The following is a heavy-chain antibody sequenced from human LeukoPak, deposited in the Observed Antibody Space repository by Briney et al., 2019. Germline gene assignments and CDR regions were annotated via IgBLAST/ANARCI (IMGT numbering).Heavy chain of an antibody. CDR1: GGPISTSYF. D-gene: IGHD2-15*01. J-gene: IGHJ3*02. CDR2: TDYSGTT. CDR3: ARHSGGSHVFPFDI. Sequence: SETLSLTCTVSGGPISTSYFWGWVRQPPGKGLEWIGTTDYSGTTYYNPSLKSRVTISVDTSKNQFSLKLSSLTAPDTAVYYCARHSGGSHVFPFDIWGQGTMFAVSS. V-gene: IGHV4-39*01.